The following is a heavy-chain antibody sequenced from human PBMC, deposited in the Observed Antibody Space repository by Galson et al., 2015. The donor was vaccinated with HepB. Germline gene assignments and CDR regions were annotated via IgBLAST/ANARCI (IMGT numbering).Heavy chain of an antibody. Sequence: CAISGDSVSSNYAAWNWIRQSPLRGLEWLGGTYYRAKWYNDYSSSMETRITINPDTSSNQFSLHVNSVTPEDTAVYYCARSFYSSGWENYFDYWDQGALVTVSS. CDR3: ARSFYSSGWENYFDY. CDR1: GDSVSSNYAA. J-gene: IGHJ4*02. CDR2: TYYRAKWYN. V-gene: IGHV6-1*01. D-gene: IGHD6-19*01.